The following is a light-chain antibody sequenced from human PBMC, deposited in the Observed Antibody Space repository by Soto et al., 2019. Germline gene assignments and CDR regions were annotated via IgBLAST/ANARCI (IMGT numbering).Light chain of an antibody. V-gene: IGLV2-14*01. CDR2: GVT. CDR3: TLFTSVTIVG. Sequence: QSALTQPASMSGSPGQSITVSCTGTSSDVGSDYKSVSWYQQHPGKAPKLLIFGVTNRPSGVSDRFSGSKSGNTASLTISALQAEGDADYYCTLFTSVTIVGFGGGTQLTVL. CDR1: SSDVGSDYKS. J-gene: IGLJ2*01.